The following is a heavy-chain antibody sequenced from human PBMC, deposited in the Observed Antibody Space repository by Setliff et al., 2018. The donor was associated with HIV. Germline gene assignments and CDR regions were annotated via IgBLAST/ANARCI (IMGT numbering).Heavy chain of an antibody. D-gene: IGHD6-13*01. CDR1: GGSFSGYY. V-gene: IGHV4-59*10. CDR3: ARRSGAAVFYYFDY. Sequence: SETLSLTCAVYGGSFSGYYWSWIRRPAGKGLEWIGHIYSRGPTNYNPSLKKRVAISVDTSKNQFSLKLTSVTPAETAVYYCARRSGAAVFYYFDYWGQGTLVTVSS. J-gene: IGHJ4*02. CDR2: IYSRGPT.